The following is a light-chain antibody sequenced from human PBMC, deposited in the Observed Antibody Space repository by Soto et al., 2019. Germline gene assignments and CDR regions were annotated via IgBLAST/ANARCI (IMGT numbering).Light chain of an antibody. CDR3: NSQTTSGIRV. CDR2: EVS. CDR1: STDVGDSNH. J-gene: IGLJ1*01. Sequence: QSVLTQPASVSGSPGQSITISCTGTSTDVGDSNHVSWYQHHPGKAPKLIIYEVSYRPSGVSNRFSGSKSAYTASLTISGLQAEDEADYYCNSQTTSGIRVFGTWTKVTVL. V-gene: IGLV2-14*01.